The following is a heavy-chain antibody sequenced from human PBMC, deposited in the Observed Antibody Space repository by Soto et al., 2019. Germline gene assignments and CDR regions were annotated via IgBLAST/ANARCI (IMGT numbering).Heavy chain of an antibody. Sequence: GGSLRLSCAASGVTFSSYGMHWGRQAGGKGVGWVAVISYDGSNKYYADSVKGRFTISRDNSKNTLYLQMNSLRAEDTAVYYCARVAILPAAIRGRRNRNFDYWAQGTLVTVS. D-gene: IGHD2-2*01. CDR2: ISYDGSNK. V-gene: IGHV3-30-3*01. CDR3: ARVAILPAAIRGRRNRNFDY. CDR1: GVTFSSYG. J-gene: IGHJ4*02.